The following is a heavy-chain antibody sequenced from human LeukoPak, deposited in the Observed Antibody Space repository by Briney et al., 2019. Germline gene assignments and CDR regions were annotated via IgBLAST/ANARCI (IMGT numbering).Heavy chain of an antibody. J-gene: IGHJ4*02. CDR1: GYTFTGYY. CDR3: ARDWTDWYHFDY. V-gene: IGHV1-2*02. D-gene: IGHD3/OR15-3a*01. CDR2: INPNSGGT. Sequence: ASVKVSCKASGYTFTGYYMHWVRQAPGQGLEWMGWINPNSGGTNYAQKFQGRVTMTRDTSISTAYMELSRLRSDDTAVHYCARDWTDWYHFDYWGQGTLVTVSS.